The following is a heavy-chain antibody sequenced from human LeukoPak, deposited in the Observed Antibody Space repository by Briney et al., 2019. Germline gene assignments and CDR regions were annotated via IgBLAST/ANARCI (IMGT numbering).Heavy chain of an antibody. V-gene: IGHV5-51*01. D-gene: IGHD3/OR15-3a*01. CDR2: IYPGDSDT. J-gene: IGHJ4*02. Sequence: GESLKISCQGSGYSFTTYWIGWVRQMPGKGLEWMGVIYPGDSDTRYSPSFQGQVTISADKSTSTAYLQWSSLKASDTAMYYCARRGLGYYFDYWGQGSLVTVSS. CDR1: GYSFTTYW. CDR3: ARRGLGYYFDY.